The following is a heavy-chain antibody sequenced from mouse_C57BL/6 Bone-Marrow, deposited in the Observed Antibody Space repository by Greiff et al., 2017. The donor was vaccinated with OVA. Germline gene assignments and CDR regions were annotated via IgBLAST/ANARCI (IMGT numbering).Heavy chain of an antibody. D-gene: IGHD2-3*01. CDR3: AKNQGWFFDY. Sequence: VQLVESGPGLVQPSQSLSITCTVSGFSLTSYGVHWVRQPPGKGLEWLGVIWSGGSTDYNAAFISRLGIIKDNSKSQVFFKMNSLQADDTAIYYCAKNQGWFFDYWGQGTTLTVSS. CDR2: IWSGGST. V-gene: IGHV2-4*01. CDR1: GFSLTSYG. J-gene: IGHJ2*01.